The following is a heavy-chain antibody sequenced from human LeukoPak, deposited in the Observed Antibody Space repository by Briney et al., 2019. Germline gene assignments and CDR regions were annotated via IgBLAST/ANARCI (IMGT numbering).Heavy chain of an antibody. Sequence: GGSLRLSCAASGFSFSDFYMTWIRQAPGKGLEWVSYISSSGSTIDYAESVKGRFTVSRDNAKKSLYLQMNSLRGGDTAVYYLSKGPGRSGSLGGFDYWGQGTL. V-gene: IGHV3-11*01. CDR2: ISSSGSTI. J-gene: IGHJ4*01. CDR1: GFSFSDFY. D-gene: IGHD3-10*01. CDR3: SKGPGRSGSLGGFDY.